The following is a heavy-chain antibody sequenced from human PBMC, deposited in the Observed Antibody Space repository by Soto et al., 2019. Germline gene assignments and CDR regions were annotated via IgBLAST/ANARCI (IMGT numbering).Heavy chain of an antibody. CDR2: VFYSGGA. J-gene: IGHJ4*02. Sequence: SETLSLTCTVSGDSIDRSSYYWGWVRQPPGKSLEWIGSVFYSGGAYYTPSLKTRATVSVDTSKNQFSLKLTSVTAADTAFYFCARHQLYGPARRGFDSWGQGSLVTVSS. D-gene: IGHD3-3*01. CDR1: GDSIDRSSYY. V-gene: IGHV4-39*01. CDR3: ARHQLYGPARRGFDS.